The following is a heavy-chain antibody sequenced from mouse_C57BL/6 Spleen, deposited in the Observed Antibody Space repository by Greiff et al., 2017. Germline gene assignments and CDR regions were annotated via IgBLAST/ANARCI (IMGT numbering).Heavy chain of an antibody. D-gene: IGHD6-1*01. CDR2: IRSKSSNYAT. V-gene: IGHV10-3*01. CDR1: GFTFNTYA. J-gene: IGHJ3*01. Sequence: EVKLVESGGGLVQPKGSLKLSCAASGFTFNTYAMHWVRQAPGKGFEWVGRIRSKSSNYATYYADSVKDRLTISRDASQSMLYLQMNNLKTEDTAMYYCVRDSREWFAYWGQGTLVTVSA. CDR3: VRDSREWFAY.